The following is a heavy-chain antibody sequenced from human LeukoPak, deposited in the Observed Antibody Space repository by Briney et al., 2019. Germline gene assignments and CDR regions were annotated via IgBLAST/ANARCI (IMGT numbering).Heavy chain of an antibody. V-gene: IGHV3-7*05. CDR2: IKQDGSEK. CDR1: TLTLNNYW. Sequence: GGSLRLPCTAFTLTLNNYWMSWVRQAPGKGLEWVANIKQDGSEKYHVDSVKGRFTISRDNAKNSLYLQMNSLRAEDTAVYYCASRAGYTGSWSAFDYWGQGTLVTVSS. CDR3: ASRAGYTGSWSAFDY. J-gene: IGHJ4*02. D-gene: IGHD6-13*01.